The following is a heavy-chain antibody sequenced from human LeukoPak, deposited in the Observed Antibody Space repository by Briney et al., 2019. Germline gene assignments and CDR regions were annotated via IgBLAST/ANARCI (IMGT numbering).Heavy chain of an antibody. V-gene: IGHV3-72*01. Sequence: GGSLRLSCAVSGFTFSDHYMDWVRQAPGKGLEWVGRSRNRAKSYTTDYAASVKGRFTISRDDSKSIAYLQMNSLKTEDTAVYYCTRGLLPGYWGQGTLVTVSS. CDR1: GFTFSDHY. CDR2: SRNRAKSYTT. D-gene: IGHD2/OR15-2a*01. CDR3: TRGLLPGY. J-gene: IGHJ4*02.